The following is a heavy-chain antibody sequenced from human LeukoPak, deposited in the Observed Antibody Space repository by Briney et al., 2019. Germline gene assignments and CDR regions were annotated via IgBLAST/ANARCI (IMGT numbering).Heavy chain of an antibody. Sequence: GSLRLSCAASGFSFSSYAMSWVRQAPGKGLEWIGSIYHSGSTYYNPSLKSRVTISVDTSKNQFSLKLSSVTAADTAVYYCARDGGIAAAGTLRFDPWGQGTLVTVSS. J-gene: IGHJ5*02. D-gene: IGHD6-13*01. CDR1: GFSFSSYA. V-gene: IGHV4-38-2*02. CDR2: IYHSGST. CDR3: ARDGGIAAAGTLRFDP.